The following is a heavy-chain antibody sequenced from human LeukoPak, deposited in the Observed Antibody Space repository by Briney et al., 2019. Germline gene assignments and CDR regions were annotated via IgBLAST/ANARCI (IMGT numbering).Heavy chain of an antibody. Sequence: PSETLSLTCTVSGGSISSYHWSWIRQPPGKGLEWVGFGYSSGTTNYNPSLKSRLTISVDTSKNQLSLKLSSVTPADTAVYYCARSGDGYNFDYWGQGTLVTVSS. CDR3: ARSGDGYNFDY. CDR2: GYSSGTT. D-gene: IGHD5-24*01. V-gene: IGHV4-59*01. J-gene: IGHJ4*02. CDR1: GGSISSYH.